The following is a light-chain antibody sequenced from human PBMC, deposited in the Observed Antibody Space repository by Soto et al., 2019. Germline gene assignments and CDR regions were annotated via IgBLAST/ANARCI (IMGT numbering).Light chain of an antibody. CDR3: QPFGSSPGFT. CDR2: GAS. CDR1: QSINSRY. J-gene: IGKJ3*01. Sequence: EIVLTQSPGTLSLSPGESATLSCRASQSINSRYLAWYQQKPGQAPRLLIYGASSRATGIPDRFSGSGSGTDFTLTISRLEPEDFAVYYCQPFGSSPGFTFGPGTKVDIK. V-gene: IGKV3-20*01.